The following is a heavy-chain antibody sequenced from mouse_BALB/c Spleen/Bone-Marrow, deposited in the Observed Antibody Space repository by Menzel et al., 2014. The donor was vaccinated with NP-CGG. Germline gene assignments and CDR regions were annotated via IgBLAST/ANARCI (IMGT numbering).Heavy chain of an antibody. CDR1: GFNIKDTY. D-gene: IGHD1-1*01. J-gene: IGHJ3*01. V-gene: IGHV14-3*02. Sequence: LVESGVNFMQTGASLKLSCTAYGFNIKDTYMHWVRQRPEQGLEWIGRIDPANGNTKYDPKFQGKATITADTSSNTAYLQLSSLTSEDTAVYYCASDYYGRSSFTYLGQGTLVTVSA. CDR2: IDPANGNT. CDR3: ASDYYGRSSFTY.